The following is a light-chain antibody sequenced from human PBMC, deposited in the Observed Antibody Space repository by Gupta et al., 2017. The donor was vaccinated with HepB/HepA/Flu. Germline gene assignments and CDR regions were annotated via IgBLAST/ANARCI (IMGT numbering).Light chain of an antibody. Sequence: EIVMAKSPATLSVSPGERATLSCRASQSVASNLAWYQQKPGQALRLLMYGASTRATGIPARFSGSGSGTEFTLTISSLQSEDFAVYHCQQYNNWPLTFGGGTKVEIK. CDR1: QSVASN. CDR2: GAS. CDR3: QQYNNWPLT. V-gene: IGKV3-15*01. J-gene: IGKJ4*01.